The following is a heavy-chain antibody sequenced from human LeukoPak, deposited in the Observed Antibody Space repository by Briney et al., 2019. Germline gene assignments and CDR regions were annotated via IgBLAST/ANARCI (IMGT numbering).Heavy chain of an antibody. CDR3: ARAPPRYGSGSFHFDF. Sequence: GGSLRLSCAVSGFTVSGNYMSWVRQAPGKGLEWVSLIYSGGTTYYADSVKGRFTISRDNSKNTLYLQMNSLRAEDTAVYYCARAPPRYGSGSFHFDFWGQGTLVTVSS. D-gene: IGHD3-10*01. V-gene: IGHV3-53*01. CDR1: GFTVSGNY. J-gene: IGHJ4*02. CDR2: IYSGGTT.